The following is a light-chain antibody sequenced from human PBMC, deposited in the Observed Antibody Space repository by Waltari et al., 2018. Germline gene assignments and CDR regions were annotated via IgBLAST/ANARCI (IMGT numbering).Light chain of an antibody. CDR3: YSTLGSDNHGAV. CDR1: RLPKKY. CDR2: EDN. Sequence: SSELTQPPSVSVSPGQTARITCPGDRLPKKYVYWYHQKSGRAPVLVIYEDNKRPPGMSERFSGSSSGTMAALTISGAQVEDEGDYYCYSTLGSDNHGAVFGGGTTLTVL. J-gene: IGLJ3*02. V-gene: IGLV3-10*01.